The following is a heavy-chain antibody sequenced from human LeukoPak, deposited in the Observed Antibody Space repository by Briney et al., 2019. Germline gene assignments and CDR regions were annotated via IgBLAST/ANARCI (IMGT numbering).Heavy chain of an antibody. CDR1: GFTFSRYS. D-gene: IGHD3-10*01. V-gene: IGHV3-48*04. Sequence: PGESLRLSCVASGFTFSRYSMNWVRQAPGKGLEWVSYISSSGSTIYYADSVKGRFTISRDNAKNSLYLQMNSLRAEDTAVYYCARDQTGWEDPTMVRGVSTYYYYYYYMDVWGKGTTVTVSS. J-gene: IGHJ6*03. CDR3: ARDQTGWEDPTMVRGVSTYYYYYYYMDV. CDR2: ISSSGSTI.